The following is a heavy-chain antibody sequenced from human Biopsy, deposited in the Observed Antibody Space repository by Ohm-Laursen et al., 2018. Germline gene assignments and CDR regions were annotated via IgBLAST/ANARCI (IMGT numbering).Heavy chain of an antibody. D-gene: IGHD5-18*01. CDR2: ISDDGRNK. Sequence: SLRLSCASTGFSFSSYGMHWVRQAPGKGLEWVAVISDDGRNKYYIDSVRGRFTISRDNSRDTLYLQMSSLRAEDTAVYYCAKDRYNYTPIGGFSMDVWGQGTTVTVSS. CDR1: GFSFSSYG. V-gene: IGHV3-30*18. CDR3: AKDRYNYTPIGGFSMDV. J-gene: IGHJ6*02.